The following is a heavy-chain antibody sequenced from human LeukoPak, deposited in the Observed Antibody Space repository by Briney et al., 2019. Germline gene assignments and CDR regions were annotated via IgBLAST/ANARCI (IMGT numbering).Heavy chain of an antibody. CDR2: INAGNGNT. CDR1: GYTFTSYA. J-gene: IGHJ5*02. CDR3: ARDGEVGIVAVGFDP. D-gene: IGHD2-15*01. V-gene: IGHV1-3*01. Sequence: GASVEVSCKASGYTFTSYAMHWVRQAPGQRLEWMGWINAGNGNTKYSQKFQGRVTITRDTSASTAYMELSSLRSEDTAVYYCARDGEVGIVAVGFDPWGQGTLVTVSS.